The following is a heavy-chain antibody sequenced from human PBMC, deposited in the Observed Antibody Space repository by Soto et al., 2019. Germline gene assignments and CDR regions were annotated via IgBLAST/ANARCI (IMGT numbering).Heavy chain of an antibody. CDR3: ARDIPHYDYIWGSYRGYYMDV. CDR1: GFTVSSNY. CDR2: IYSGGST. D-gene: IGHD3-16*01. V-gene: IGHV3-53*04. J-gene: IGHJ6*03. Sequence: PGGSLRLSCAASGFTVSSNYMSWVRQAPGKGLEWVSVIYSGGSTYYADSVKGRFTISRHNSKNTLYLQMNSLRAEDTAVYYCARDIPHYDYIWGSYRGYYMDVWGKGTTVTV.